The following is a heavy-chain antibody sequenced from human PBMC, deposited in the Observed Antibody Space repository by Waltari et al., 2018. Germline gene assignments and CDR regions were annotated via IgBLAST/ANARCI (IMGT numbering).Heavy chain of an antibody. J-gene: IGHJ4*02. D-gene: IGHD7-27*01. CDR2: ISMTGTYT. CDR1: GFPFSRYS. CDR3: ATGGWGFYLDN. Sequence: EVQLVEFGGGLVKPGGSLRLSCAASGFPFSRYSMNWVRQAPGKGLEGNSSISMTGTYTHYADSVKGRFTSSRDNAKNSLYLQMNSLRAEDTGVYWCATGGWGFYLDNWGQGTLVTFSS. V-gene: IGHV3-21*01.